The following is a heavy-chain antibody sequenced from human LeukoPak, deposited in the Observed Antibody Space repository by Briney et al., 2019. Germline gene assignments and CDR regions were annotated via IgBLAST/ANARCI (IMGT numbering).Heavy chain of an antibody. CDR3: ARGLVGAAVEGLCDY. CDR1: GFTFDDYA. Sequence: GRSLRLSCAASGFTFDDYAMHWVRQAPGKGLEWVSGISWNSGNIGYADSVKGRFTISRGNAKNSLYLQMNSLRAEDMALYYCARGLVGAAVEGLCDYWGQGTLVTVSS. V-gene: IGHV3-9*03. CDR2: ISWNSGNI. D-gene: IGHD2-21*01. J-gene: IGHJ4*02.